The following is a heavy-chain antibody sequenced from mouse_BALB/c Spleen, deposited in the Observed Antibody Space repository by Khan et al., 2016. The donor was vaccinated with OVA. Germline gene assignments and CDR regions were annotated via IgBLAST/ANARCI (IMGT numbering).Heavy chain of an antibody. J-gene: IGHJ3*01. V-gene: IGHV1S135*01. CDR2: IDPFSGGI. Sequence: EVKLQQSGPELMKPGASVKISCKASGYSFTSYYIHWIMQSHGKSLEWIGYIDPFSGGITYNQKFKGKATLTVDKSSSTAYIYFSNLTSEDSAVYYWTRHGYVAWFTYWGQGTLVTVAA. CDR3: TRHGYVAWFTY. CDR1: GYSFTSYY. D-gene: IGHD2-2*01.